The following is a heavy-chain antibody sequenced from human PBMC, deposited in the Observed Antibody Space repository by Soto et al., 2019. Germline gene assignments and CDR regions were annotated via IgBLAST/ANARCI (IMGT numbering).Heavy chain of an antibody. V-gene: IGHV5-51*01. Sequence: PGESLKISCKGSGYSFTSYWIGWVLQMPGKGLEWMGIIYPGDSDTRYSPSFQGQVTISADKSISTAYLQWSSLKASDTAMYYCASTTTVVTPYYYGMDVWGQGTTVTVSS. CDR2: IYPGDSDT. D-gene: IGHD4-17*01. CDR3: ASTTTVVTPYYYGMDV. CDR1: GYSFTSYW. J-gene: IGHJ6*02.